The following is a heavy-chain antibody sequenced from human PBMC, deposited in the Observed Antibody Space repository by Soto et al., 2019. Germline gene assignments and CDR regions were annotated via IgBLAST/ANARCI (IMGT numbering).Heavy chain of an antibody. CDR2: IYYSGST. CDR3: ASSNIAAAGFYYEGMDV. D-gene: IGHD6-13*01. V-gene: IGHV4-59*01. Sequence: SETLSLTCTVSGGSISSYYWSWSRQPPGKGLEWIGYIYYSGSTNYNPSLKSRVTISVDTSKNQFSLKLSSVTAADTAVYYCASSNIAAAGFYYEGMDVWGRGTTVT. J-gene: IGHJ6*02. CDR1: GGSISSYY.